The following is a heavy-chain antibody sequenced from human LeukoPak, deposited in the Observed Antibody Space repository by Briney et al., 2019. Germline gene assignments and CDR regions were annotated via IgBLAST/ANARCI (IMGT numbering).Heavy chain of an antibody. Sequence: PSETLSLXCTVSGGSISSYYWSWLRQPPGKGLEWIGYIYYRGSTNYNPSLKSRVTISVDTSKNQFSLKLSSVTAADTAVYYCASSYYDFWNYYMDVWGKGTTVTVSS. CDR1: GGSISSYY. D-gene: IGHD3-3*01. CDR3: ASSYYDFWNYYMDV. V-gene: IGHV4-59*01. J-gene: IGHJ6*03. CDR2: IYYRGST.